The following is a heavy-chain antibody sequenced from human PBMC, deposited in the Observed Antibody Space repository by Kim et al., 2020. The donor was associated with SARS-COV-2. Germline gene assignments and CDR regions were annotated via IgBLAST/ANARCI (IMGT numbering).Heavy chain of an antibody. V-gene: IGHV3-9*01. J-gene: IGHJ6*02. Sequence: SLRLSCAASGFTFDDYAMHWVRQAPGKGLEWVSGISWNSGSIGYADSVKGRFTISRDNAKNSLYLQMNSLRAEDTALYYCAKDSLSSLTGLVHVWGQG. CDR1: GFTFDDYA. CDR3: AKDSLSSLTGLVHV. CDR2: ISWNSGSI. D-gene: IGHD3-9*01.